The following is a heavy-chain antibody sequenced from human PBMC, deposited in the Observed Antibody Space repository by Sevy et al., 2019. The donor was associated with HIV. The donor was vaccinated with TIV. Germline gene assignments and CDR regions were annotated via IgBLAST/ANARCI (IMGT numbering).Heavy chain of an antibody. V-gene: IGHV1-2*02. CDR3: ARDREGYVRLDY. CDR2: INPNSGGT. D-gene: IGHD2-15*01. CDR1: GYTFTGYY. Sequence: ASVKVSCKASGYTFTGYYMHWVRQAPGQGLEWMGWINPNSGGTNYAQKFQGRVTMTRDTSISTDYMELSRLRSDDTAVYYCARDREGYVRLDYWGQGTLVTVSS. J-gene: IGHJ4*02.